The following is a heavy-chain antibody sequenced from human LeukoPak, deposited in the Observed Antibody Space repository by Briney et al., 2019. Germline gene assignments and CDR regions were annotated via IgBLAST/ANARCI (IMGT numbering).Heavy chain of an antibody. CDR1: GFTFSSYG. D-gene: IGHD6-6*01. V-gene: IGHV3-30*18. CDR2: ISYDGSNK. J-gene: IGHJ4*02. Sequence: GGSLRLSCAASGFTFSSYGMHWVRQAPGKGLEWVAVISYDGSNKYYADSVKGRFTISRDNSKNTLYLQMNSLRAEDTAVYYCAKVEAAYSSSSSPLDYWGQGTLVTVSS. CDR3: AKVEAAYSSSSSPLDY.